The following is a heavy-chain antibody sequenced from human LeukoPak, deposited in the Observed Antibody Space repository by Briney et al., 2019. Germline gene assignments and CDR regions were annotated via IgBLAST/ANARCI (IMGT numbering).Heavy chain of an antibody. CDR3: ARFSRWFGDAFDI. CDR1: GYTFTSYY. V-gene: IGHV1-46*01. CDR2: INPSGGST. J-gene: IGHJ3*02. D-gene: IGHD3-10*01. Sequence: ASVKVSCKASGYTFTSYYMHWVRQAPGQGLEWMGIINPSGGSTSYAQKFQGRVTMTRDMSTSTVYMELSSLRSEDTAVYYCARFSRWFGDAFDIWGQGTMVTVSS.